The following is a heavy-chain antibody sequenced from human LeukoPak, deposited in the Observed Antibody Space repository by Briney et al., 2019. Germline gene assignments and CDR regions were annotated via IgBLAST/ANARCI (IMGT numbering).Heavy chain of an antibody. CDR2: ISSSGSTI. CDR1: GFTFSSYE. J-gene: IGHJ6*03. V-gene: IGHV3-48*03. Sequence: QSGGSLRLSCAASGFTFSSYEMNWVRQAPGKGLEWVSYISSSGSTIYYADSVKGRFTISRDNAKSSLYLQMNSLRAEDTAVYYCARERTLGSKSYYYYYMDVWGKGTTVTVSS. CDR3: ARERTLGSKSYYYYYMDV.